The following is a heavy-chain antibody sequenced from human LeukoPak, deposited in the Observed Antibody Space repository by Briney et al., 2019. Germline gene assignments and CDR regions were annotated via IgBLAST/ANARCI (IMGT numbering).Heavy chain of an antibody. CDR1: GGSISSYY. Sequence: KPSETLSLTCTVSGGSISSYYWSWIRQPPGKGLEWIGYIYYSGSTYYNPSLKSRVTISVDTSKNQFSLKLSSVTAADTAVYYCARGDIVVGKDYWGQGTLVTVSS. CDR2: IYYSGST. CDR3: ARGDIVVGKDY. D-gene: IGHD2-2*01. J-gene: IGHJ4*02. V-gene: IGHV4-59*08.